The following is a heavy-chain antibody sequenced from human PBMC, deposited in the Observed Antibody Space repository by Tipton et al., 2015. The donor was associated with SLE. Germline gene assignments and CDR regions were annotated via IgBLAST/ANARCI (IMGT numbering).Heavy chain of an antibody. D-gene: IGHD3-10*01. Sequence: TLSLTCTVSGGSISSYYWSWIRQPPGKGLEWIGYIYYSGSTNYNPSLKSRVTISVDTSKNQFSLKLSLVTAADTAVCYCARLGYGSGSYYMDYWGQVTLVTVSS. J-gene: IGHJ4*02. V-gene: IGHV4-59*01. CDR2: IYYSGST. CDR3: ARLGYGSGSYYMDY. CDR1: GGSISSYY.